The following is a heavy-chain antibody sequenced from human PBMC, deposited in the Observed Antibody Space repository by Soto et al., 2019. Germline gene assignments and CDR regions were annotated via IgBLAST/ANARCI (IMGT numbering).Heavy chain of an antibody. V-gene: IGHV3-7*03. D-gene: IGHD6-6*01. CDR3: VIPTRFVRGMRX. CDR2: IKGDGSVT. J-gene: IGHJ6*02. Sequence: GGSLRLSCAASGFTFSNFWMSWARQAPGKGLEWVSNIKGDGSVTQYVSSVEGRFTISRDNAKYSLYLQMNSLRVEDTALYYCVIPTRFVRGMRXWGQGTTLTVS. CDR1: GFTFSNFW.